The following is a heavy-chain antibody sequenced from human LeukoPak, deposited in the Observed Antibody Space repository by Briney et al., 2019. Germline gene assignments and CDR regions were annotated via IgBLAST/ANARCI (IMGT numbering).Heavy chain of an antibody. V-gene: IGHV3-23*01. J-gene: IGHJ4*02. CDR3: AKGVQWAVPGSCLDS. Sequence: QTGGSLRLSCAGSGFTLSSYWMHWVRQAPGKGLEWGSGISGSGGSTYYADSVKGRFRISRDNSKNTLYLQMNGLRVDDTAVYCCAKGVQWAVPGSCLDSWGLGTLVTVSS. CDR2: ISGSGGST. D-gene: IGHD6-19*01. CDR1: GFTLSSYW.